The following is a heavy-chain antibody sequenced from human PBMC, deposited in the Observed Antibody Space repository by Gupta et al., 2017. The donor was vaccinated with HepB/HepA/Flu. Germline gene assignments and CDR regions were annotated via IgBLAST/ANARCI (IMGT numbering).Heavy chain of an antibody. D-gene: IGHD6-13*01. CDR1: GFSLSSSGVG. CDR3: AHRRHTSTWTTGYVLFDP. V-gene: IGHV2-5*02. J-gene: IGHJ5*02. CDR2: MYWDDKK. Sequence: QITLKESGPTLVKPTQTLTLTCTFSGFSLSSSGVGVGWIRQPPGKAPEWLALMYWDDKKLYSPSLKSRLTITRDTSKNRVVLTLTNMDPVDTATYYCAHRRHTSTWTTGYVLFDPWGQGTLVTVSS.